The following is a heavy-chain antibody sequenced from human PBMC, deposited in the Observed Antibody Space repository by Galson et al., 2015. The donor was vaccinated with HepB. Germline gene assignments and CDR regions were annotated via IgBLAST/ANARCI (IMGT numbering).Heavy chain of an antibody. D-gene: IGHD3-3*01. J-gene: IGHJ4*02. CDR3: ARNFAELRFLEWLGLLDY. CDR2: IKQDGSEK. V-gene: IGHV3-7*03. Sequence: SLRLSCAASGFTFSSYWMSWVHQAPGKGLEWVANIKQDGSEKYYVDSVKGRFTISRDNAKNSLYLQMNSLGAEDTAVYYCARNFAELRFLEWLGLLDYWGQGTLVTVSS. CDR1: GFTFSSYW.